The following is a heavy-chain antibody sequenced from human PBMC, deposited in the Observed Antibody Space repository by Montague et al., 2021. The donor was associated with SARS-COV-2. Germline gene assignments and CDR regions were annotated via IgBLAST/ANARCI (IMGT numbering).Heavy chain of an antibody. J-gene: IGHJ5*02. V-gene: IGHV3-9*01. CDR1: GFTFDDYA. CDR3: AKAGSTSCYVRCGWFDP. Sequence: SLGLSCAASGFTFDDYAMHWVRQASGKGLERVSGISWNSGSIGYADSVKGRFTISRDNAKNSLYLQMNSLRAEDTALYYCAKAGSTSCYVRCGWFDPWGQGTLVTVSS. CDR2: ISWNSGSI. D-gene: IGHD2-2*01.